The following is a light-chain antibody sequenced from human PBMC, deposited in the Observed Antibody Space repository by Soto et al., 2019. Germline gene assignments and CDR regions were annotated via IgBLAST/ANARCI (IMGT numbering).Light chain of an antibody. V-gene: IGKV3-20*01. CDR1: QSVTSDY. Sequence: ETVLTQSPDTLPLSPGERATLSCRASQSVTSDYLAWYQQKAGQAPRLLIYGASSRATGIPDRFCGSGSGTDFSLTISRLEPEDSAFYYCQQYGSSATFGGGTKVE. J-gene: IGKJ4*01. CDR3: QQYGSSAT. CDR2: GAS.